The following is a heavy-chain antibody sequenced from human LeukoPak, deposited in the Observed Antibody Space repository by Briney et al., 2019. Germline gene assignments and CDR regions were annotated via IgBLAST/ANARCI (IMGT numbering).Heavy chain of an antibody. V-gene: IGHV3-48*01. J-gene: IGHJ4*02. D-gene: IGHD6-13*01. CDR3: ARRRTFRYSSSPPDY. CDR1: GFTFSSYS. Sequence: GGSLRLSCAASGFTFSSYSMNWVRQAPGKGLEWVSYISSSSSTIYYADSVKGRFTISRDNAKNSLYLQMNSLRAEDTAVYYCARRRTFRYSSSPPDYWGQGTLVTVSS. CDR2: ISSSSSTI.